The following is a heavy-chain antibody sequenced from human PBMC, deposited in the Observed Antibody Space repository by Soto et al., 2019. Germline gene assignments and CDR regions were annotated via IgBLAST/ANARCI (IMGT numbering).Heavy chain of an antibody. V-gene: IGHV3-23*01. CDR2: ISASGGST. CDR3: AKVDIAAAADY. CDR1: GFTSSNYA. J-gene: IGHJ4*02. Sequence: QAGGSLRLSCAASGFTSSNYAFKWVRQARGEGLEWVSSISASGGSTYYADSVKGRFTVSRDNSKSMVYLQMNSLRADDTATYYCAKVDIAAAADYWGQGSLVTVSS. D-gene: IGHD6-25*01.